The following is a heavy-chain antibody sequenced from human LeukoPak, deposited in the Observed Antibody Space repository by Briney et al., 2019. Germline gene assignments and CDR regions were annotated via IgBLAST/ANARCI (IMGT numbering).Heavy chain of an antibody. CDR3: ARQGGDNGYYYFDF. Sequence: PSETLSLTCSVSGGSIRSSHYYWGWIRQPPGQGLEWIASVYYSGSTYYTPSLGSRVTISIDTSKNQFSLKLTSVTAADTAVFYCARQGGDNGYYYFDFWGQGTLVTVSS. D-gene: IGHD4-17*01. CDR1: GGSIRSSHYY. J-gene: IGHJ4*02. V-gene: IGHV4-39*01. CDR2: VYYSGST.